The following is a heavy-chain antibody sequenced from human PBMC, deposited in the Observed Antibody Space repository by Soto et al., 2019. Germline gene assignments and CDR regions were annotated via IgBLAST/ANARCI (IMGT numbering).Heavy chain of an antibody. CDR1: GYSFTSYW. CDR3: ARIGSLRYFDWSHDYFDY. CDR2: IYPGDSDT. Sequence: GESLKISCKGSGYSFTSYWIGWVRQMPGKGLEWMGIIYPGDSDTRYSPSFQGQVTISADKSISTAYLQWSSLKASDTAMYYCARIGSLRYFDWSHDYFDYWGQGTLVTVSS. D-gene: IGHD3-9*01. J-gene: IGHJ4*02. V-gene: IGHV5-51*01.